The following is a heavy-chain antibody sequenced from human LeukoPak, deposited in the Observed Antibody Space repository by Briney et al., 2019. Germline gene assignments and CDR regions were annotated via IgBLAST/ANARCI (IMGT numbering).Heavy chain of an antibody. CDR3: ARTHGYYYDSSGYYFDY. CDR2: IYTSGST. Sequence: SETLSLTCTVSGGSISSYYWSWIRQPAGKGLEWIGRIYTSGSTNYNPSHKSRVTMSVDTSKNQFSLKLSSVTAADTAVYYCARTHGYYYDSSGYYFDYWGQGTLVTVSS. D-gene: IGHD3-22*01. J-gene: IGHJ4*02. V-gene: IGHV4-4*07. CDR1: GGSISSYY.